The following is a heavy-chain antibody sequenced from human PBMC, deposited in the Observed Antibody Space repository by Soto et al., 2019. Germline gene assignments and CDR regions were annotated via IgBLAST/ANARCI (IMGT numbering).Heavy chain of an antibody. CDR3: ARLPDY. CDR2: MYHSGST. Sequence: QLQLQESGSGLVKPSQTLSLTCAVSGGSISSGGYSWSWIRQPPGKGLEWIGYMYHSGSTYYNPSLKSRVTISIDRSKHQFSLKLSSLFAADTSVYYSARLPDYWGQGILVTVSS. CDR1: GGSISSGGYS. V-gene: IGHV4-30-2*01. D-gene: IGHD2-2*01. J-gene: IGHJ4*02.